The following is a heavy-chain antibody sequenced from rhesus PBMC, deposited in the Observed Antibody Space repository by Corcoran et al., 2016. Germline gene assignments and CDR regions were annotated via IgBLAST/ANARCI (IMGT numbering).Heavy chain of an antibody. CDR1: GGSISSSNW. CDR3: ARREYSSWSGYYGLDS. V-gene: IGHV4-65*01. Sequence: QVQLQESGPGLVKPSETLSLTCAVSGGSISSSNWWSWIRQPPGKGLEWIVYISGSSGSTYYNPSLKSLCTISTDTAKNQFSRKLSSVTAADTAVDYCARREYSSWSGYYGLDSWGQGVVVTVSS. J-gene: IGHJ6*01. CDR2: ISGSSGST. D-gene: IGHD6-13*01.